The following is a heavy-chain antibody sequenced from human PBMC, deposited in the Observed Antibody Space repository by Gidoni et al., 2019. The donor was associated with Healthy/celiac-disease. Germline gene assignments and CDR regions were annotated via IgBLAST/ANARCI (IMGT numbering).Heavy chain of an antibody. Sequence: QVQLVESGGGVVQPGRSLRLSCAAPGFTFSSYGVPWVRQAPGKGLEWVALIWYDGSNKYYADSVKGRFTISRDNSKNTLYLQMNSLRAEDTAVYYCARGPSYYGSGSPFDYWGQGTLVTVSS. V-gene: IGHV3-33*01. CDR3: ARGPSYYGSGSPFDY. D-gene: IGHD3-10*01. J-gene: IGHJ4*02. CDR1: GFTFSSYG. CDR2: IWYDGSNK.